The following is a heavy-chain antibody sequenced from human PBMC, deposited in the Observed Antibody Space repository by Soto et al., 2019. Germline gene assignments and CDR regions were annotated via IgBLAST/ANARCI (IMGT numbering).Heavy chain of an antibody. J-gene: IGHJ6*02. CDR3: ATGGRYGDYYYYGMDV. D-gene: IGHD4-17*01. CDR2: IIPILGIA. CDR1: GGTFSSYT. Sequence: QVQLVQSGAEVKKPGSSVKVSCKASGGTFSSYTISWVRQAPGQGLEWMGRIIPILGIANYAQKFQGRVTITADKSTSTAYMELSSLSSEDTAVYYCATGGRYGDYYYYGMDVWGQGTTVTVSS. V-gene: IGHV1-69*02.